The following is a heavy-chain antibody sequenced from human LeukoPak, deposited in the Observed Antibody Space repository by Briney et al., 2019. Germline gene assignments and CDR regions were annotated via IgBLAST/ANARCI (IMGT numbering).Heavy chain of an antibody. CDR2: IHTSGST. CDR1: GAGDSISTYY. V-gene: IGHV4-4*07. J-gene: IGHJ4*02. CDR3: ARAPEFSSGWLLDC. Sequence: SETLSLICTVSGAGDSISTYYWSWIRQSAGKGLEWIGRIHTSGSTNYNPSLKSRVTMSVDTSKNQFSLKVSSVTAADTGVYYCARAPEFSSGWLLDCWGQGSLVTVSS. D-gene: IGHD6-19*01.